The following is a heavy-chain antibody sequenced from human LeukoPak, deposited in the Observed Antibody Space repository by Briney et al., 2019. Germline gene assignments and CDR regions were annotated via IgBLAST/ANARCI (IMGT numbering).Heavy chain of an antibody. CDR2: ISSSSSTI. V-gene: IGHV3-48*01. CDR1: GFTFSTYS. CDR3: ASQSWSSYEHYHYYMGV. J-gene: IGHJ6*03. Sequence: PGGSLRLSCAASGFTFSTYSVNWVRQAPGKGLEWVSYISSSSSTIYYADSVKGRFTISRDNAKNSLYLQMNSLRAEDTAVYYCASQSWSSYEHYHYYMGVWGKGTTVTVSS. D-gene: IGHD5-12*01.